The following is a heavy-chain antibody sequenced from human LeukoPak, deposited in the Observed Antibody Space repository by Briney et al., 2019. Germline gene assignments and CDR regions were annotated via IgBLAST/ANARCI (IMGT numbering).Heavy chain of an antibody. CDR2: IYYSGST. CDR1: GGSISSYY. D-gene: IGHD1-26*01. J-gene: IGHJ5*02. CDR3: AREGFLRMGIVGATGWFDP. V-gene: IGHV4-59*01. Sequence: SETLSLTCTVSGGSISSYYWSWLRQPPGKGLEWIGYIYYSGSTNYNPSLKSRVTISVDTSKNQFSLKLSSVTAADTAVYYCAREGFLRMGIVGATGWFDPWGQGTLVTVSS.